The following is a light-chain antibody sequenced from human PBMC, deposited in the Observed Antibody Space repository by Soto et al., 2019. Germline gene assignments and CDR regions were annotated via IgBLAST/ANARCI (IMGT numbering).Light chain of an antibody. V-gene: IGKV3-15*01. CDR1: QSVNSN. Sequence: EIVMTQSPATLSVSPGERATLSCRASQSVNSNLAWYQHKPGQAPRLLIYGASTRATGIPARFSGSGSGTEFTLTISSLQSEDFEVYYCQQYNNWPPLTFGGGTKVDIK. CDR3: QQYNNWPPLT. J-gene: IGKJ4*01. CDR2: GAS.